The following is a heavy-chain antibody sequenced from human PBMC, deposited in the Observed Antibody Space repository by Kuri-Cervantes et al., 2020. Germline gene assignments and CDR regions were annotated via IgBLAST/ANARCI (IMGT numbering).Heavy chain of an antibody. D-gene: IGHD2-2*01. J-gene: IGHJ4*02. V-gene: IGHV4-4*07. CDR2: IYTSGST. CDR1: GGSISSYY. CDR3: ARGSSTSCYSY. Sequence: AETLSLTCTVSGGSISSYYWSWIRQPAGKGLEWIGRIYTSGSTNYNTSLKSRVTISVDTSKNQFSLKLSSVTAAETAVYYCARGSSTSCYSYWGQGTLVTVSS.